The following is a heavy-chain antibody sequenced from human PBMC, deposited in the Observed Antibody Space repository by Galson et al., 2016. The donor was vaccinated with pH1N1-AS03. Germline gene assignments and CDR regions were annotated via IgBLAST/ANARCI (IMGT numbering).Heavy chain of an antibody. CDR2: FIPIFGTT. CDR3: ARNSDSLGAFDV. V-gene: IGHV1-69*05. CDR1: GGTFDNHP. J-gene: IGHJ3*01. Sequence: SVKVSCKASGGTFDNHPINWVRQAPGQGLEWMGGFIPIFGTTNYAPKYQGRVTFTTDDSTTTVYMELSNLRSEDTAVYYCARNSDSLGAFDVWRQGTLLSVSS. D-gene: IGHD1-7*01.